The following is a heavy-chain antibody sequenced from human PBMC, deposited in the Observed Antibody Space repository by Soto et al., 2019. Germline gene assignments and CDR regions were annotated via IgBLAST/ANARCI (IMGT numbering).Heavy chain of an antibody. CDR2: IYYSGST. Sequence: SETLSLTCTVSGGSISSYYWSWIRQPPGKGLEWIGYIYYSGSTNYNPSLKSRVTISVDTSKNQFSLKLSSVTAADTAVYYCASSAAMVPYYYYYGMDVRGQGTTVTVSS. D-gene: IGHD5-18*01. V-gene: IGHV4-59*01. CDR3: ASSAAMVPYYYYYGMDV. CDR1: GGSISSYY. J-gene: IGHJ6*02.